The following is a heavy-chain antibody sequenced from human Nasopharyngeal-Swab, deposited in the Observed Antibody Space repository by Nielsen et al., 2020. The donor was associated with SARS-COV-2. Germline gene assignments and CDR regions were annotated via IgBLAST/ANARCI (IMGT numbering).Heavy chain of an antibody. CDR3: ARPGGSGDPYWYFDL. V-gene: IGHV4-59*01. Sequence: SETLSLTCSVSGDSIISYYWSWIRQPPGKGLEWIGYMYYSGSTSHKPSLKSRVTISVDTSKNQISLKLTSVTAADTAVYYCARPGGSGDPYWYFDLWGRGTLVTVSS. J-gene: IGHJ2*01. CDR1: GDSIISYY. CDR2: MYYSGST. D-gene: IGHD3-16*01.